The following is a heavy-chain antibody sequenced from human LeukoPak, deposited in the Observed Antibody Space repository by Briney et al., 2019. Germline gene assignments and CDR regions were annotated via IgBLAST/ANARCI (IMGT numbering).Heavy chain of an antibody. CDR1: GYTFTGYY. V-gene: IGHV1-2*06. D-gene: IGHD3-22*01. J-gene: IGHJ4*02. CDR2: INPNSGGT. CDR3: AREPRYYYDSSGYYGSDY. Sequence: GASVKVSCKASGYTFTGYYMHWVRQAPGQGLEWMGRINPNSGGTNYAQKFQGRVTMTRDTSISTAYMELSRLRSDDTAVYYCAREPRYYYDSSGYYGSDYWGQGTLVTVSS.